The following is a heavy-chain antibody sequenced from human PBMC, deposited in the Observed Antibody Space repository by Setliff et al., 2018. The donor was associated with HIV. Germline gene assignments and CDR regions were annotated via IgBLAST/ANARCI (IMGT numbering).Heavy chain of an antibody. V-gene: IGHV3-30*02. D-gene: IGHD2-15*01. CDR1: GFTFSSYG. Sequence: PGGSLRLSCAASGFTFSSYGMHWVRQAPGKGLEWVAFIRYDGSNKYYADSVKGRITISRDNSKNTLYLQMNSLRVEDTAVYYCAKDVCSGAYCYMDVWGKGTTVTVSS. CDR2: IRYDGSNK. J-gene: IGHJ6*03. CDR3: AKDVCSGAYCYMDV.